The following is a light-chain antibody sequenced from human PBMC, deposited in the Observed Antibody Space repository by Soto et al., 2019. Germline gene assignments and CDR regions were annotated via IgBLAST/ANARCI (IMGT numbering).Light chain of an antibody. J-gene: IGKJ4*01. Sequence: EIVMTQSPATLSVSPGERATLFCRASQSVSSNLAWYQQKAGQAPRLLIYGTSTRATGIPARFSGSGSGTDFTLTISSLQSEDFAVYYCQQYNNWPPLTFGGGTKLEIK. CDR2: GTS. CDR1: QSVSSN. V-gene: IGKV3-15*01. CDR3: QQYNNWPPLT.